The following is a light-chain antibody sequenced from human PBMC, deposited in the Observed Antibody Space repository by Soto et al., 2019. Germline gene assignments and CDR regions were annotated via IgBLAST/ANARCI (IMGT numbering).Light chain of an antibody. CDR2: GAS. CDR1: QSVSSSY. CDR3: QKYGSSPIT. Sequence: EIVLTRSPGTLSLSPGERATLSCRASQSVSSSYLAWYQQPPGPAPRLLIYGASSRATGIPDRFSGSGSGTDFPLNISRLEPEDFAVYYCQKYGSSPITFGQGTQLEIK. V-gene: IGKV3-20*01. J-gene: IGKJ5*01.